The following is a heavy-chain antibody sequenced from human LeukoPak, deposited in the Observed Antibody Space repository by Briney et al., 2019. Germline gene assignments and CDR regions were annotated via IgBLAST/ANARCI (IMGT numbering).Heavy chain of an antibody. Sequence: GGSLRLSCAASGFTFSSYGMHWVRQAPGKGLEWVALIWYDGSKQYYADSVKGRFTISRDNSKNTLRLQMNSLRAEDTAVFYCARLIGWSRFDPWGQGALVTVSS. CDR2: IWYDGSKQ. J-gene: IGHJ5*02. CDR3: ARLIGWSRFDP. D-gene: IGHD6-19*01. CDR1: GFTFSSYG. V-gene: IGHV3-33*01.